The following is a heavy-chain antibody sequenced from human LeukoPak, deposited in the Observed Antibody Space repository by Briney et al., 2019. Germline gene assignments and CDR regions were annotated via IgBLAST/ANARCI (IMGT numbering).Heavy chain of an antibody. D-gene: IGHD4-17*01. CDR3: ARVTGTVTTAYFDY. J-gene: IGHJ4*02. CDR2: IWYDGSNK. Sequence: GGSLRLSCAASGFTFSSYGMHWVRQAPGKGLEWVAVIWYDGSNKYYADSVKGRFTTSRDNSKNTLYLQMNSLRAEDTAVYYCARVTGTVTTAYFDYWGQGTLVTVSS. CDR1: GFTFSSYG. V-gene: IGHV3-33*01.